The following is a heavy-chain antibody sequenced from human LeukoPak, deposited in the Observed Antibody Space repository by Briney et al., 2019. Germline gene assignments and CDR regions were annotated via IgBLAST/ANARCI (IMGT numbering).Heavy chain of an antibody. CDR2: ITASGTAM. CDR3: ARVSVQLWLSGQIGQIDY. V-gene: IGHV3-48*02. Sequence: GGSLRLSCAASGFTFSSYSMNWVRQAPGKGLEWVSHITASGTAMFYADSVKGRFTISRDNAKNSLYLQMNSLRDEDTAVYYCARVSVQLWLSGQIGQIDYWGQGTLVTVSS. CDR1: GFTFSSYS. D-gene: IGHD5-18*01. J-gene: IGHJ4*02.